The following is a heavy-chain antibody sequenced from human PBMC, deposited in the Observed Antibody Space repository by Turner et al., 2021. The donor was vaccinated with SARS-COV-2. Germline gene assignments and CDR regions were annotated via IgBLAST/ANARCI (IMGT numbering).Heavy chain of an antibody. CDR3: ARLVRRAEYYFDY. J-gene: IGHJ4*02. CDR2: IYYSGST. Sequence: QLQLQESGPGLVKPSETLSLTCTVSGGSISSSSYYWGWIRQPPGKGLEWIGSIYYSGSTYYNPSLKGRVTTSVDTSKNQFSLKLSSVTAADTAVYYCARLVRRAEYYFDYWGQGTLVTVSS. V-gene: IGHV4-39*01. D-gene: IGHD3-10*01. CDR1: GGSISSSSYY.